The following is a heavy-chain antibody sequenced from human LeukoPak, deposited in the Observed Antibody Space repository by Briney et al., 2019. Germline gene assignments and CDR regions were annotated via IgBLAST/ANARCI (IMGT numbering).Heavy chain of an antibody. Sequence: ASVKVSCKASGGTFSSYAISWVRQAPGQGLEWMGGIIPIFGTANYAQKFQGRVTITADESTSTAYMELSSLRSEDTAVYYCARSGRNFEYSSSEPLDYWGQGTLVTVSS. CDR2: IIPIFGTA. CDR1: GGTFSSYA. CDR3: ARSGRNFEYSSSEPLDY. D-gene: IGHD6-6*01. J-gene: IGHJ4*02. V-gene: IGHV1-69*13.